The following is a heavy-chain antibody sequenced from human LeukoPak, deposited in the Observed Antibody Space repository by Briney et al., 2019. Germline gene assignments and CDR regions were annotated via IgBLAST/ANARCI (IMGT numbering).Heavy chain of an antibody. Sequence: GASVKVSCKASGYTFTGYYMHWVRQAPGQGLEWMGWINPNSGGTNYAQKFQGRVTMTRDTSISTAYMELSGLRSDDTAVYYCARVLGMGYPELAAAEENAFDIWGQGTMVTVSS. J-gene: IGHJ3*02. D-gene: IGHD6-13*01. CDR2: INPNSGGT. V-gene: IGHV1-2*02. CDR3: ARVLGMGYPELAAAEENAFDI. CDR1: GYTFTGYY.